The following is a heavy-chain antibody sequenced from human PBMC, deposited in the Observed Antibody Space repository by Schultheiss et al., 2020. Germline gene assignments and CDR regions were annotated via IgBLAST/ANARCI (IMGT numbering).Heavy chain of an antibody. CDR2: INPNSGGT. J-gene: IGHJ6*03. V-gene: IGHV1-2*04. D-gene: IGHD1-7*01. CDR1: GSTFTGYY. Sequence: ASVKVSCKASGSTFTGYYMHWVRQAPGQGLEWMGWINPNSGGTNYAQKFQGWVTMTRDTSISTAYMELSRLRSDDTAVYYCARGRRLELLSSYYYYMDVWGKGTTVTVSS. CDR3: ARGRRLELLSSYYYYMDV.